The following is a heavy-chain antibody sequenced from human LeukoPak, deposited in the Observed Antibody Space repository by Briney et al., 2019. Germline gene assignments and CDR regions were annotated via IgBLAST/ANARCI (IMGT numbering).Heavy chain of an antibody. Sequence: PSETLSLTCTVSGDSISSYCWSWIRQPPGKGLEWIGYVHYSGSTHYNPSLRSRVTISLDTSKSQFSLRLSSVTAADTAIYYCARDRGYFQHWGQGTLVTVSS. J-gene: IGHJ1*01. CDR1: GDSISSYC. D-gene: IGHD3-10*01. CDR2: VHYSGST. V-gene: IGHV4-59*01. CDR3: ARDRGYFQH.